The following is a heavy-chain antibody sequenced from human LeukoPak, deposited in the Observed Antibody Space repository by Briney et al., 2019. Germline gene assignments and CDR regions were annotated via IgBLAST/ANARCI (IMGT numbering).Heavy chain of an antibody. CDR1: GYTFNGYD. Sequence: ASVKVSCKASGYTFNGYDINWVRQATGQGLEWMGWMNPNTGDTGYAQKFQGRVTMTRHTSIDTAYMELSGLRSEDTAVYYCTRGSLSGSSRDYWGQGTLVTVSS. CDR3: TRGSLSGSSRDY. D-gene: IGHD1-26*01. CDR2: MNPNTGDT. V-gene: IGHV1-8*01. J-gene: IGHJ4*02.